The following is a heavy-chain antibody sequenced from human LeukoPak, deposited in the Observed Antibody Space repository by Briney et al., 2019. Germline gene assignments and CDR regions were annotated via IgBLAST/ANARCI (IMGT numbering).Heavy chain of an antibody. CDR2: ISGSGGST. V-gene: IGHV3-23*01. J-gene: IGHJ4*02. D-gene: IGHD4-17*01. CDR1: GVSVGSYY. CDR3: AKDGVNGDHGKNY. Sequence: ETLSLTCTVSGVSVGSYYWSWVRQAPGKGLEWVSAISGSGGSTYYADSVKGRFTISRDNSKNTLYLQMNSLRAEDTAVYYCAKDGVNGDHGKNYWGQGTLVTVSS.